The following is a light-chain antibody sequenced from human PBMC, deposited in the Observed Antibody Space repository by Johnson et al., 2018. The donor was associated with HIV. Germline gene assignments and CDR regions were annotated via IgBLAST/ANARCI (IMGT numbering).Light chain of an antibody. Sequence: HSVLTQPPSVSAAPGQKVTISCFGSDSDIGNNYVSWYQQLPGTAPKLLIYDNNKRPSGIPDRLSGSKSGTSATLGITGLQTGDEADYYCETWDSSLSGVFGTGTKVTVL. CDR1: DSDIGNNY. CDR3: ETWDSSLSGV. J-gene: IGLJ1*01. CDR2: DNN. V-gene: IGLV1-51*01.